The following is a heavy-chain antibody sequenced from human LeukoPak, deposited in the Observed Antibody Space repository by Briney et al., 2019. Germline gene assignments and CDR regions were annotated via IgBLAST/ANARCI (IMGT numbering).Heavy chain of an antibody. V-gene: IGHV4-39*01. D-gene: IGHD3-22*01. Sequence: KPSETLSLTCTVSGGSVSTSNYYWGRIRQPPEKGLEWIGSIYYTGSTYYNPSLKSRAIISKDTSKNQFSPKLNSVTAADTAVYYCVRQYYHDSSGSDYWGQGTLVTVSS. CDR2: IYYTGST. CDR3: VRQYYHDSSGSDY. J-gene: IGHJ4*02. CDR1: GGSVSTSNYY.